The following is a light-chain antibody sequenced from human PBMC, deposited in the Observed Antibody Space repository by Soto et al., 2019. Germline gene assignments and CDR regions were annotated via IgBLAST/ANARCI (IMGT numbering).Light chain of an antibody. CDR1: QSISSSY. Sequence: EIVLTQSPGTLSLSPGERATLSCRASQSISSSYLTWYQQKPGQAPRVLMYGASSRATGIPDRFSGSGSGTDFTLTISRLEPEDFAVYYCQQYGGSPRTFGQGTKVESK. J-gene: IGKJ1*01. V-gene: IGKV3-20*01. CDR2: GAS. CDR3: QQYGGSPRT.